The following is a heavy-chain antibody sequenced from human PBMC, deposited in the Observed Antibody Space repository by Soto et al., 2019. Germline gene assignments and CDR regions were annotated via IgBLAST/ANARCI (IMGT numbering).Heavy chain of an antibody. CDR1: GGSISTDY. J-gene: IGHJ4*02. D-gene: IGHD3-22*01. CDR3: ARGSNFYDTRGFLDY. V-gene: IGHV4-59*01. CDR2: IYNSGST. Sequence: PSESMSLTSTVCGGSISTDYWTWIRQPPGKGLEWIGYIYNSGSTKYNPSLKSRVTMSVDTSTKEFSLRMSSVTAADTAVYYCARGSNFYDTRGFLDYWGQGALVTAPQ.